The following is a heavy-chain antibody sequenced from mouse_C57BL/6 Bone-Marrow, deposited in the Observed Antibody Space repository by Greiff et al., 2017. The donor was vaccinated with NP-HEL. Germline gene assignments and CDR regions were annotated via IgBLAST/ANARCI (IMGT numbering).Heavy chain of an antibody. Sequence: DVHLVESGAELVKPGASVKLSCTASGFNIKDYYMHWVKQRTEQGLEWIGRIDPEDGETKYAPKFQGKATITADTSSNTAYLQLSSLTSEDTAVYYCARSFGWPYYAMDYWGQGTSVTVSS. V-gene: IGHV14-2*01. CDR2: IDPEDGET. CDR1: GFNIKDYY. D-gene: IGHD3-3*01. J-gene: IGHJ4*01. CDR3: ARSFGWPYYAMDY.